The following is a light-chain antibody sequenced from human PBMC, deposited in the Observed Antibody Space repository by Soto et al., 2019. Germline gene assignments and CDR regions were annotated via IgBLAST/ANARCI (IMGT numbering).Light chain of an antibody. V-gene: IGKV1-5*03. J-gene: IGKJ1*01. CDR3: QQYKSFWT. CDR2: KAS. CDR1: QNINSW. Sequence: DIQMAQSPSTLSASVGDRVTITCRASQNINSWLAWYQQKPGKAPNLLIYKASSLETGVPSRFSGSGSGTEFTLTISSLQPDDFASYHCQQYKSFWTLGLGTKVDIK.